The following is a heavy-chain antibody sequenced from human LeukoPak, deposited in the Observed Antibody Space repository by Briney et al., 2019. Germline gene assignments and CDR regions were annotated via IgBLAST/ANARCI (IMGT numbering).Heavy chain of an antibody. J-gene: IGHJ4*02. CDR3: ARHSYYGTGSYFEF. V-gene: IGHV5-51*01. CDR1: GYNFTTYW. Sequence: GESLKISCKGSGYNFTTYWIGWGRQPPGKGLEWMGIIYPGDSDTRYSPSFQGQVTISADKSISTAYPQWSSLKASDTAIYYCARHSYYGTGSYFEFWGQGILVTVSS. CDR2: IYPGDSDT. D-gene: IGHD3-10*01.